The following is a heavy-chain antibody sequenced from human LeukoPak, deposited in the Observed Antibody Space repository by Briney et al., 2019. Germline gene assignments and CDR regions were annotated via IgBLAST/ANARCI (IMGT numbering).Heavy chain of an antibody. Sequence: AASVKVSCKASGGTFSSYAISWVRQAPGQGLEWMGRIIPILGIANYAQKFQGRVTITADKSTSTAYMELSSLRSEDTAAYYCARDLVEMATSFDYWGQGTLVTVSS. CDR3: ARDLVEMATSFDY. CDR1: GGTFSSYA. V-gene: IGHV1-69*04. D-gene: IGHD5-24*01. CDR2: IIPILGIA. J-gene: IGHJ4*02.